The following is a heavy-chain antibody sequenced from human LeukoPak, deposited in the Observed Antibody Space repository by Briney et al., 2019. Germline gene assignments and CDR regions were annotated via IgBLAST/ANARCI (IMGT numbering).Heavy chain of an antibody. CDR1: GDSISSTDYY. CDR2: IYYTGKT. CDR3: TRVHYSGSGLSSYFDY. Sequence: SETLSLTCTVSGDSISSTDYYWGWFRQPPGKGLEWIGNIYYTGKTYYNPSLKSRVTISVDTSKNQFSLNLRTVTSADTAVYYCTRVHYSGSGLSSYFDYWGQGTLVTVSS. J-gene: IGHJ4*02. D-gene: IGHD3-10*01. V-gene: IGHV4-39*07.